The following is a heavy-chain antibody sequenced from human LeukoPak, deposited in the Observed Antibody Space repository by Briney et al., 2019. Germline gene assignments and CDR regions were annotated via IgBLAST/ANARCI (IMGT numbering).Heavy chain of an antibody. J-gene: IGHJ4*02. Sequence: PSETLSLTCAVYGGSFSGYYWSWIRQPPGKGLEWIGEINHSGSTNYNPSLKSRVTISVDTSKNQFSLKLSSVTAADTAVYYCARPRIVGARAFDYWGQGTLVTVSS. V-gene: IGHV4-34*01. CDR2: INHSGST. CDR1: GGSFSGYY. D-gene: IGHD1-26*01. CDR3: ARPRIVGARAFDY.